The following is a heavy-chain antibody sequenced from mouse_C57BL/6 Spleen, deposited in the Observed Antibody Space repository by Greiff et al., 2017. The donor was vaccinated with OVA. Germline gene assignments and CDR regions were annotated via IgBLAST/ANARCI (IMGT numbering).Heavy chain of an antibody. CDR2: INPYNGDT. J-gene: IGHJ1*03. Sequence: EVQLQQSGPELVKPGDSVKISCKASGYSFTGYFMNRVMQSHGKSLEWIGRINPYNGDTFYNQKFKGKATLTVDKSSSTAHMELRSLTSEDSAVYYCARGGNDYSSRGYFDVWGTGTTVTVSS. D-gene: IGHD1-1*01. CDR1: GYSFTGYF. CDR3: ARGGNDYSSRGYFDV. V-gene: IGHV1-20*01.